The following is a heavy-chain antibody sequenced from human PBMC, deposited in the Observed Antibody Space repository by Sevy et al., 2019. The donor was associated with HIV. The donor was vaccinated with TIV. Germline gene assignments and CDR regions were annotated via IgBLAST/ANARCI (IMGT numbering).Heavy chain of an antibody. CDR1: GFTVNDKY. V-gene: IGHV3-66*02. CDR3: VSLFLSYRSGWSYFDY. CDR2: IFSSGST. D-gene: IGHD6-19*01. J-gene: IGHJ4*02. Sequence: GGSLRLSCAISGFTVNDKYIIWVRQAPGKGLEWVSVIFSSGSTYYADPAKGRFTISRDNSKNTVYLQMNSLRAEETAVYYCVSLFLSYRSGWSYFDYWGQGTLVTVSS.